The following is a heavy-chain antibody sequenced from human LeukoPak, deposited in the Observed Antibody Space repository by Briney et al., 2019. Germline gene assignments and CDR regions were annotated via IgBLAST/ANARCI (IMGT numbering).Heavy chain of an antibody. D-gene: IGHD3-10*01. J-gene: IGHJ5*02. CDR1: GFTFSSYW. CDR2: INQDGSEK. Sequence: GGSLRLSCAVSGFTFSSYWMSWVRQAPGKGLEWVANINQDGSEKYYVDSVKGRFTISRDNAKNSLYLQMNSLRAEDTAVYHCARGDYYGSQNWFDPWGQGTLVTVSS. CDR3: ARGDYYGSQNWFDP. V-gene: IGHV3-7*03.